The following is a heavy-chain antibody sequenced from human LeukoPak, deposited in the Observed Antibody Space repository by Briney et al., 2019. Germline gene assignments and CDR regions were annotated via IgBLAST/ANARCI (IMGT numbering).Heavy chain of an antibody. D-gene: IGHD5-18*01. CDR1: GFTFNSYA. J-gene: IGHJ1*01. V-gene: IGHV3-23*01. CDR2: ISGGGGGI. CDR3: EKAPVYCADIWLPPCDL. Sequence: GGSLRLSCAASGFTFNSYAMTWVRQPPGKGLEWVSSISGGGGGIYYANSVKGRFTVSRDNAKNTLYLQMNGLRAEDTAFYYGEKAPVYCADIWLPPCDLWGQGKLVSVSS.